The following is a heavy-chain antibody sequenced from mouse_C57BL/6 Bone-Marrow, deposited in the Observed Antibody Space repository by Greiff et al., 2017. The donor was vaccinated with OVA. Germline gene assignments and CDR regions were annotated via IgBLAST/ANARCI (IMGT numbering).Heavy chain of an antibody. CDR2: ISTGGGST. CDR3: ARRLRPEFAY. V-gene: IGHV5-12*01. CDR1: GFTFSDYY. J-gene: IGHJ3*01. Sequence: EVQGVESGGGLVQPGGSLTLSCAASGFTFSDYYMYWVRQTPEKRLEWVAYISTGGGSTYYPDTVKGRFTISRDNAKNTLYLQMSRLKSEDTAMYYCARRLRPEFAYWGQGTLVTVSA. D-gene: IGHD2-4*01.